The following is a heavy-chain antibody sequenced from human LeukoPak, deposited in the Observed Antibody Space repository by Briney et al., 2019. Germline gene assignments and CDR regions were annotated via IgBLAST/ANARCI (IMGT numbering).Heavy chain of an antibody. CDR3: TRAKRVIFDY. CDR1: GYTFTNYG. J-gene: IGHJ4*02. CDR2: ISPYNGNT. Sequence: ASVKVSCKASGYTFTNYGITWVRQAPGQGLEWMGWISPYNGNTNYPQKLQGRVTMTTDTSTSTAYMELRSLRSDDTAVYYCTRAKRVIFDYWGQGTLVTVSS. V-gene: IGHV1-18*01. D-gene: IGHD1-1*01.